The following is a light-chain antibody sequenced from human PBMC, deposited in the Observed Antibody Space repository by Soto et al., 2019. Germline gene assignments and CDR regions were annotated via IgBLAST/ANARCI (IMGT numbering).Light chain of an antibody. CDR2: EAS. V-gene: IGKV3-20*01. J-gene: IGKJ1*01. CDR1: QSLSTRS. CDR3: QQYGRSVG. Sequence: EIVLTQSPCTLSLSPGERLTLSCRTSQSLSTRSLAWYQQKPGQAPSLLIYEASTRAPGTPDRFSGSGSGTDFTLTVSRLEPEDFAVYYCQQYGRSVGFGQGTKVDI.